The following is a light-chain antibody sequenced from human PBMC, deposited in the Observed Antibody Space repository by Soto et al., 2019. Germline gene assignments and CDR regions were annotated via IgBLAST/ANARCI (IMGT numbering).Light chain of an antibody. V-gene: IGKV3-20*01. CDR3: QQYGSSPPT. CDR2: GAS. J-gene: IGKJ2*01. CDR1: QSVSSSY. Sequence: EIVLTQSPGTLSLSPGERATLSCRASQSVSSSYLAWYQQKPGQAPRLLIYGASSRATGIPDRFSGSGSGTDFTLTIIRLEPEDFAVYYCQQYGSSPPTFGRGTKLEIK.